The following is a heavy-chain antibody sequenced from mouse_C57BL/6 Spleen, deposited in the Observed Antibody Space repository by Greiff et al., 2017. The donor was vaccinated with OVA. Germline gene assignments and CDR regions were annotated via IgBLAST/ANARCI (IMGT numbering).Heavy chain of an antibody. V-gene: IGHV1-54*01. Sequence: QVHVKQSGAELVRPGTSVKVSCKASGYAFTNYLIEWVKQRPGQGLEWIGVINPGSGGTNYNEKFKGKATLTADKSSSTAYMQLSSLTSVDSAVYFCARSEHGTDYAMDYWGQGTSVTVSS. CDR2: INPGSGGT. D-gene: IGHD3-3*01. J-gene: IGHJ4*01. CDR1: GYAFTNYL. CDR3: ARSEHGTDYAMDY.